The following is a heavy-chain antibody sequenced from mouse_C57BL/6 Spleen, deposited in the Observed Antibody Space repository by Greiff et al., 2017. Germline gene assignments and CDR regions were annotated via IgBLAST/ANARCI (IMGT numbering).Heavy chain of an antibody. D-gene: IGHD2-2*01. J-gene: IGHJ2*01. Sequence: DVHLVESGGGLVKPGGSLKLSCAASGFTFSDYGMHWVRQAPEKGLEWVAYISSGSSTIYYADTVKGRFTISRDNAKNTLFRQMTSLRSEDTAMYYCARPGYGYDGPFDYWGQGTTLTVSS. CDR1: GFTFSDYG. V-gene: IGHV5-17*01. CDR3: ARPGYGYDGPFDY. CDR2: ISSGSSTI.